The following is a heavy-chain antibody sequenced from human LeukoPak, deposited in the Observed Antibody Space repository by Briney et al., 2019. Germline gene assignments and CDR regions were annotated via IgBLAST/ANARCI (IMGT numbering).Heavy chain of an antibody. CDR3: ARELATNVCGAFDI. CDR2: IYPGDSDT. V-gene: IGHV5-51*01. Sequence: GESLKISCKGSGYSFSTYWIGWVRQMPGKGLEWMGTIYPGDSDTRYSPSFQGRVTFSADKSINTAYLQWSSLKASGTAIYYCARELATNVCGAFDIWGQGTMVTVSS. D-gene: IGHD1-26*01. J-gene: IGHJ3*02. CDR1: GYSFSTYW.